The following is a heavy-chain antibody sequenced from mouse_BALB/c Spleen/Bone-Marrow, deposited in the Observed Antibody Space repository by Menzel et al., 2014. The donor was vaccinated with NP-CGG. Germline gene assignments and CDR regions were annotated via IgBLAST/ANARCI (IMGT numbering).Heavy chain of an antibody. Sequence: VKLMESGPGLVAPSQSLSITCTVSGVSLSNYGVHWVRQPPGKGLEWLGVIWAGGSTNYNSALMSRLSINKDNSKSQVFLKMNSLQPDDTAMYYCARYYGSSDSWFAYWGQGTLVTVSA. CDR1: GVSLSNYG. CDR3: ARYYGSSDSWFAY. D-gene: IGHD1-1*01. V-gene: IGHV2-9*02. J-gene: IGHJ3*01. CDR2: IWAGGST.